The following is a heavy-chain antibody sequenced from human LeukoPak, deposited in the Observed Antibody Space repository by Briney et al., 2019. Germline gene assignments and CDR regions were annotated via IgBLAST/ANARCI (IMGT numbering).Heavy chain of an antibody. Sequence: ASVKVSCKASGYTFTDYYLHWVRQAPGQGLEWMGWINPNSGGTNFAQKFRGRVTMTRDTSISTAYMEVSRLRSDDTAVYFCARGVVAATFYYYMDVWGKGTTVTVSS. CDR1: GYTFTDYY. CDR3: ARGVVAATFYYYMDV. J-gene: IGHJ6*03. CDR2: INPNSGGT. V-gene: IGHV1-2*02. D-gene: IGHD2-15*01.